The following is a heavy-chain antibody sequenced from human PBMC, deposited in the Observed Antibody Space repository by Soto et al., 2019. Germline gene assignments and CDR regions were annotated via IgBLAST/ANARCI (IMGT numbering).Heavy chain of an antibody. J-gene: IGHJ6*02. CDR1: GGSISSGGYY. V-gene: IGHV4-31*03. Sequence: SETLSLTCTVSGGSISSGGYYWSWIRQHPGKGLEWIGYIYYSGSTYYNPSLKSRVTISVDTSKNQFSLKLSSVTAADTAVYYCATSDSGYYYYGMDGWGQGTTVTVSS. CDR2: IYYSGST. D-gene: IGHD4-17*01. CDR3: ATSDSGYYYYGMDG.